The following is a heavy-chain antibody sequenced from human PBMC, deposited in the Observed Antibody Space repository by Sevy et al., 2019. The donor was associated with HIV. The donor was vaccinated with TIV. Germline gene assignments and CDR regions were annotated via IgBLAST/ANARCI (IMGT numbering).Heavy chain of an antibody. D-gene: IGHD3-16*01. CDR1: GGSVSSGTYY. CDR3: AGVPRGQLWYSGSLGGYYYHMDV. Sequence: SETLSLSCSVSGGSVSSGTYYWSWIRQPPGKGLEWIGHIYKTGSTNYKLSLQSRVTISVDTSTNQFSLGLRSVTDADTAVYYCAGVPRGQLWYSGSLGGYYYHMDVWGKGTTVTVSS. V-gene: IGHV4-61*01. CDR2: IYKTGST. J-gene: IGHJ6*03.